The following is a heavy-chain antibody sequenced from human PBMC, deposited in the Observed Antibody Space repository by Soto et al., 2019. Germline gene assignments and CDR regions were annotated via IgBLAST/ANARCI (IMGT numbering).Heavy chain of an antibody. D-gene: IGHD1-26*01. CDR1: EFTFSSHL. CDR3: ARSDAFSAPSYLDY. Sequence: VQLVESGGGVGQPGRSLRLSCVASEFTFSSHLMHWVRQAPGTGLEWVAFISNDGDYKNYADSVKGRFTISRDNSKDTGYLGIHSMRPEDTARYDCARSDAFSAPSYLDYWGQGPLVIVS. V-gene: IGHV3-30*03. CDR2: ISNDGDYK. J-gene: IGHJ4*02.